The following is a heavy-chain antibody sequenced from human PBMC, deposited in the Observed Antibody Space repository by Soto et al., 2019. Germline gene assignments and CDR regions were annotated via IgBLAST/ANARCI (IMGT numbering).Heavy chain of an antibody. Sequence: PGGSLRPSCAASGFTFSSYGMHWVRQAPGKGLEWVAVISYDGSNKYYADSVKGRFTISRDNSKNTLYLQMNSLRAEDTAVYYCAKDGGSYYDKEYFDYWGQGTLVTVSS. CDR1: GFTFSSYG. D-gene: IGHD1-26*01. CDR2: ISYDGSNK. J-gene: IGHJ4*02. V-gene: IGHV3-30*18. CDR3: AKDGGSYYDKEYFDY.